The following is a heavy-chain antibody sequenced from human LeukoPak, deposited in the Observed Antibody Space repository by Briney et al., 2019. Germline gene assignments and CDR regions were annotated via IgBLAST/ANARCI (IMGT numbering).Heavy chain of an antibody. D-gene: IGHD2-2*01. CDR2: IYHGGST. CDR1: GGSINSNKW. Sequence: SGTLSLTCTVSGGSINSNKWWSWVRQPPGKGLEWIGEIYHGGSTNYNPSLKSRVTISVDKSKNQFSLRLSSVTAAGTAVYYCARVKADTSCYDFWGQGTLVTVSS. J-gene: IGHJ4*02. V-gene: IGHV4-4*02. CDR3: ARVKADTSCYDF.